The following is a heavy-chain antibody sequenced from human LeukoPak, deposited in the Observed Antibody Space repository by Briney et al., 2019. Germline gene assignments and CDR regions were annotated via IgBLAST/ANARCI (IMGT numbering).Heavy chain of an antibody. J-gene: IGHJ6*03. CDR2: ISSSGSTM. D-gene: IGHD1-14*01. Sequence: EGSLRLSCAASGYAFSRYNMNWVSQAPGKGLVWVSYISSSGSTMYYADSVKGRFTISRDNAKNSLSLQMNSLSAEDTAVYYCARSPAGANYYPDVWGKGTTVTISS. V-gene: IGHV3-48*04. CDR1: GYAFSRYN. CDR3: ARSPAGANYYPDV.